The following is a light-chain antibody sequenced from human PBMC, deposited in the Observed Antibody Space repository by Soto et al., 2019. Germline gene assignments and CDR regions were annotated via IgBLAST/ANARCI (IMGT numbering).Light chain of an antibody. CDR3: QQYHNWPPIT. CDR2: GAS. CDR1: QFVSSN. J-gene: IGKJ5*01. Sequence: LSVSPGERATLSCRASQFVSSNLAWYQQKPSQAPRLLIYGASTRATGIPARFSGSGSGTEFTLTISNLQSEDFAVYFCQQYHNWPPITFGQGTRLEIK. V-gene: IGKV3D-15*01.